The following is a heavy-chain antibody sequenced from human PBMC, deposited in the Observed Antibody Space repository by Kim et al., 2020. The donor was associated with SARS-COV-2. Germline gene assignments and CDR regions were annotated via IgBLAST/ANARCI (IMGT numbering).Heavy chain of an antibody. D-gene: IGHD3-3*01. CDR2: ISSSGSTI. CDR3: ARERTRITIFGVVHRYGMDV. V-gene: IGHV3-11*01. Sequence: GGSLRLSCAASGFTFWDYYMSWIRQAPGKGLEWVSYISSSGSTIYYADSVKGRFTISRDNAKNSLYLQMNSLRAEDTAVYYCARERTRITIFGVVHRYGMDVWGQGTTVTVSS. J-gene: IGHJ6*02. CDR1: GFTFWDYY.